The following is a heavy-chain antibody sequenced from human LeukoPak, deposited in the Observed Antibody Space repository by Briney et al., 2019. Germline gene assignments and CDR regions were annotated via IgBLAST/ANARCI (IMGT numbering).Heavy chain of an antibody. V-gene: IGHV3-23*01. CDR1: GFTFSSHS. CDR2: ITASADST. CDR3: AADYNILTGYCSDLGY. J-gene: IGHJ4*02. Sequence: SGGSLRLSCAASGFTFSSHSMSWVRQAPGKGLEWVSTITASADSTFYSDSVKGRFTISRDNSKNTLNLQMNSLRPEDTAIYHCAADYNILTGYCSDLGYWGQGTLVSVSS. D-gene: IGHD3-9*01.